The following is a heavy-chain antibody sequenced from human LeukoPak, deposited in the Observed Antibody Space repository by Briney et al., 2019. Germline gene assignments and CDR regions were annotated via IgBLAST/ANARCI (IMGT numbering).Heavy chain of an antibody. CDR2: IYYSGRT. V-gene: IGHV4-39*01. CDR3: ARQVVAVAGTGYFDY. Sequence: SETLSLTCTVSGGSIRSSSYYWGWIRQPPGKGLEWIGSIYYSGRTYYNASLMSRGTISVDTSKNQFSLKLNSVTAADTAVYFCARQVVAVAGTGYFDYWGQGTLVTVSS. D-gene: IGHD6-19*01. J-gene: IGHJ4*02. CDR1: GGSIRSSSYY.